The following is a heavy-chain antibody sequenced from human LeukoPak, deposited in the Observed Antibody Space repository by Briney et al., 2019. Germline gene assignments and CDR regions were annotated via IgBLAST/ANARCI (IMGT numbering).Heavy chain of an antibody. Sequence: PGGSLRLSCAASGFTFDDYGMSWVRQAPGKGLEWVSGINWNGGSTGYADSVKDRFTISRDNAKNSLYLQMNSLRAEDTALYYSARIFGPTKNYFDYWGQGTLVTVSS. CDR3: ARIFGPTKNYFDY. CDR2: INWNGGST. V-gene: IGHV3-20*04. D-gene: IGHD3/OR15-3a*01. CDR1: GFTFDDYG. J-gene: IGHJ4*02.